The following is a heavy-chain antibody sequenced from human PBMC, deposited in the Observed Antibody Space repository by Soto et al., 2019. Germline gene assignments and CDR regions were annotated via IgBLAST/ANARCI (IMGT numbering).Heavy chain of an antibody. Sequence: EEQLLESGGGLIQPGGSLRLSCAASGFTFSSYAMSWVRQAQGKGPEWVSSISGSGGTTYYADSVKGRFTISRDNSKNTLDLQMNSLRVEDTAVYYCAKDRTSGGTTVRFDPWGQGTLVTVSS. CDR3: AKDRTSGGTTVRFDP. CDR2: ISGSGGTT. V-gene: IGHV3-23*01. CDR1: GFTFSSYA. D-gene: IGHD1-1*01. J-gene: IGHJ5*02.